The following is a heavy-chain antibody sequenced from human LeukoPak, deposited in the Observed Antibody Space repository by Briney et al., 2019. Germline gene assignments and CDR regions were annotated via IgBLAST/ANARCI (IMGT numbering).Heavy chain of an antibody. CDR1: GGSIGGYY. Sequence: NPSETLSLTCTASGGSIGGYYWSWIRQPPGKGLEWIGYIYYTGSTNYNPSLKSRVTISTDASNSQFFLRLTSLTAADTAVYYCARGGSGDGGDFDSWGQGTLVTVSS. CDR2: IYYTGST. V-gene: IGHV4-59*01. CDR3: ARGGSGDGGDFDS. D-gene: IGHD5-24*01. J-gene: IGHJ4*02.